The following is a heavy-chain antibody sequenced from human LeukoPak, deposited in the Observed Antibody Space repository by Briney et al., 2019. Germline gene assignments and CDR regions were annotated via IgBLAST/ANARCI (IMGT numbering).Heavy chain of an antibody. CDR2: IYYSGST. D-gene: IGHD3-22*01. J-gene: IGHJ4*02. CDR3: ARGGSSGYPFDY. V-gene: IGHV4-30-4*08. CDR1: GGSISSGDYY. Sequence: SQTLSLTCTVSGGSISSGDYYWSWIRQPPGKGLEWIGYIYYSGSTYYNPSLKSRVTISVDTSKNQFSLKLSSVTAADTAVYYCARGGSSGYPFDYWGPGTLVTVSS.